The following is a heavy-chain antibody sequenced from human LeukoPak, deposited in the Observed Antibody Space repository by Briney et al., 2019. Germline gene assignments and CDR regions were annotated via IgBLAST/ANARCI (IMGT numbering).Heavy chain of an antibody. D-gene: IGHD4-17*01. J-gene: IGHJ6*02. Sequence: PGGSLRLSCAASGFTFSSYAMSWVRQAPGKGLEWVSGVSGSGGSTYYADSVKGRFTISRDNSKNTLYLQMNTLRAEDTAAYYCAKGGGDYLIYYGMDVWGQGTTVTVSS. CDR1: GFTFSSYA. V-gene: IGHV3-23*01. CDR2: VSGSGGST. CDR3: AKGGGDYLIYYGMDV.